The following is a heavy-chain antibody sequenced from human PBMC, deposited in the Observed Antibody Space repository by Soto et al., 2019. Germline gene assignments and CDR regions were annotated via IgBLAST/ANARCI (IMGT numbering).Heavy chain of an antibody. Sequence: GGSLRLSCAASGFSFNTYSMNWVRQAPGKGLEWISYISSDSKTIDYSDSVKGRFTISRDNARNSLYLQMKSLRAEDTAVYYCARDPIAKDPGELFYYFDYWGQGTLVTVSS. CDR3: ARDPIAKDPGELFYYFDY. CDR1: GFSFNTYS. J-gene: IGHJ4*02. CDR2: ISSDSKTI. D-gene: IGHD3-10*01. V-gene: IGHV3-48*01.